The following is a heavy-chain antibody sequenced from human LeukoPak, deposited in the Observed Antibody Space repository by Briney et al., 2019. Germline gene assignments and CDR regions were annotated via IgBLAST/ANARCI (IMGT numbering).Heavy chain of an antibody. CDR2: INWNGDST. CDR3: ARVYYYDDRGYYD. Sequence: LTGGSLRLSCAASGFTFDDYGMSWVRQAPGKGLEWVSGINWNGDSTGYADSVKGRFTISRDNAKNSLYLQMIRLRAEHTAFCYCARVYYYDDRGYYDWGQGTLVTVSS. J-gene: IGHJ4*02. V-gene: IGHV3-20*04. D-gene: IGHD3-22*01. CDR1: GFTFDDYG.